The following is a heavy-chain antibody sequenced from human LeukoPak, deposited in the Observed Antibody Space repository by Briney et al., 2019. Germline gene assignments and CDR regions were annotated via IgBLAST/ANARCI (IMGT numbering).Heavy chain of an antibody. CDR1: EFSISNYW. V-gene: IGHV3-7*01. CDR3: ARTGRGSSAPDY. CDR2: IKQDGSEK. J-gene: IGHJ4*02. Sequence: GGSLRLSCAASEFSISNYWMTWVRQAPGKGLEYVAHIKQDGSEKYCVVSVKGRFTISRDNAKNSLYLQMSSLRVEDTAVYYCARTGRGSSAPDYWGQGTLVTVSS. D-gene: IGHD3-22*01.